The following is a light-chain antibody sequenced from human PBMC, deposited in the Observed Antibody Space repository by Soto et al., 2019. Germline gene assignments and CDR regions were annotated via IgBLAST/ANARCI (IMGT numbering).Light chain of an antibody. V-gene: IGLV2-23*01. J-gene: IGLJ3*02. CDR1: SSDIGNSNF. CDR2: EAT. Sequence: QSALTQPASVSGSLGQSITISCTGTSSDIGNSNFVSGYQQHPGKVPKLIIYEATKRPSGVSPRFSASKSGNTASLAISGLQAEDEADEYCCSYAGRITWVFGGGTKLTVL. CDR3: CSYAGRITWV.